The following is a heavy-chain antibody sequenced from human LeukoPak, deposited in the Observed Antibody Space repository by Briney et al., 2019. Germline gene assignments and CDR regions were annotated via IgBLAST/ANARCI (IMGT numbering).Heavy chain of an antibody. V-gene: IGHV3-21*01. Sequence: GGSLRLSCAASGFTVSNNFMNWVRQAPGKGLEWVSSISSSSSYIYYADSVKGRFTISRDNAKNSLYLQMNSLRAEDTAVYYCARDGGYGSGSYFDYWGQGTLVTVSS. CDR1: GFTVSNNF. CDR2: ISSSSSYI. CDR3: ARDGGYGSGSYFDY. J-gene: IGHJ4*02. D-gene: IGHD3-10*01.